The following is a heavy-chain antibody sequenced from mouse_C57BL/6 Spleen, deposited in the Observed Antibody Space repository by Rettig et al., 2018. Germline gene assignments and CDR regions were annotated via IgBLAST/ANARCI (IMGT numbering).Heavy chain of an antibody. Sequence: NYNPSLKSRISITHETSKNHFFLKLNSVTTEDTATYYCARGSMDYWGQGTSVTVSS. V-gene: IGHV3-1*01. CDR3: ARGSMDY. J-gene: IGHJ4*01.